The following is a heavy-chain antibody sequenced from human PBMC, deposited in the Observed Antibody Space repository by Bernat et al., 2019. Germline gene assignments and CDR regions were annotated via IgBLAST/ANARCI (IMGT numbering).Heavy chain of an antibody. CDR3: ASLFIGFNTRYDD. Sequence: EVQLVESGGDLVQPGGSLRLSCAGSGFTFSSYWMHWVRQAPGKGLVWISRINGDGSSTNYADSVRGRFTISRDNAKNTLYLQMNSLRNEDTGVYYCASLFIGFNTRYDDWGQGTLATVSS. CDR2: INGDGSST. J-gene: IGHJ4*02. CDR1: GFTFSSYW. D-gene: IGHD3-22*01. V-gene: IGHV3-74*01.